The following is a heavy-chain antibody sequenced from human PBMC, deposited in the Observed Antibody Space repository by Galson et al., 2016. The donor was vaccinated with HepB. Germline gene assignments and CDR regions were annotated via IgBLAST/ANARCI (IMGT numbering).Heavy chain of an antibody. J-gene: IGHJ4*02. D-gene: IGHD3-3*01. CDR3: AKDRGGGSTIRFFDS. CDR1: GFTFDDHA. Sequence: SLRLSCAASGFTFDDHALHWVRQAPGKGLGWVSGVTWDSYPIGPADSVKGRFTISRDNAKYSVYLDMNDLRPEDTALYYCAKDRGGGSTIRFFDSWGQGTLVTVS. CDR2: VTWDSYPI. V-gene: IGHV3-9*01.